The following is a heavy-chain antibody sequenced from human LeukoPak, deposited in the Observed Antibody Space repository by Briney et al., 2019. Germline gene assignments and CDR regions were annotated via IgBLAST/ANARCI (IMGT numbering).Heavy chain of an antibody. D-gene: IGHD6-13*01. J-gene: IGHJ4*02. CDR2: IRYDGSNK. CDR3: ARLAAAFSPPIDY. CDR1: GFTFSSYG. Sequence: PGGSLRLSCAASGFTFSSYGMHWVRQAPGKGLEWVAFIRYDGSNKYYADSVKGRFTISRDNSKNTLYLQMNSLRAEDTAVYYCARLAAAFSPPIDYWGQGTLVTVSS. V-gene: IGHV3-30*02.